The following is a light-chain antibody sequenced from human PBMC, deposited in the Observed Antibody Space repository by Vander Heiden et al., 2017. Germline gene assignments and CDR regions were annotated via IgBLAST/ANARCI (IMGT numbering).Light chain of an antibody. V-gene: IGKV3-11*01. CDR1: QSVSSH. Sequence: EIVLTQSPATLSLSPGERATLSRRASQSVSSHLVWCTQRPGKAPRRLIYEASNRATGIPARFSGSGSGTDFTLTISSVEPVEFAVYYCQRRSNSLTFGGGTKVEIK. CDR3: QRRSNSLT. J-gene: IGKJ4*01. CDR2: EAS.